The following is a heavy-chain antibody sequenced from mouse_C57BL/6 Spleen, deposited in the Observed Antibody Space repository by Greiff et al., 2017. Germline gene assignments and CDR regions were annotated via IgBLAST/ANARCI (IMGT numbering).Heavy chain of an antibody. J-gene: IGHJ1*03. CDR3: RYYGSSYWYFDV. CDR2: IDPSDSYT. V-gene: IGHV1-59*01. D-gene: IGHD1-1*01. CDR1: GYTFTSYW. Sequence: VQLQQSGAELVRPGTSVKLSCKASGYTFTSYWMHWVKQRPGQGLEWIGVIDPSDSYTNYNQKFKGKATLTVDTSSSTAYMQLSSLTSEDSAVYYCRYYGSSYWYFDVWGTGTTVTVSS.